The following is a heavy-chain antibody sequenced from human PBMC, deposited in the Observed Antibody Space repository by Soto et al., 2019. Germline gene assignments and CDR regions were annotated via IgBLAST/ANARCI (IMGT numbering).Heavy chain of an antibody. J-gene: IGHJ6*03. V-gene: IGHV4-34*01. Sequence: SETLSLTCAVFRGSSSGYYWSWIRQSPGKGLEWIGEVNHIGSTNYNPSLKSRVTISVDTSKNQVSLTLSSVTAADTAVYYCARGPAPSFYYMDVWGEGTTVTVSS. CDR3: ARGPAPSFYYMDV. CDR1: RGSSSGYY. CDR2: VNHIGST.